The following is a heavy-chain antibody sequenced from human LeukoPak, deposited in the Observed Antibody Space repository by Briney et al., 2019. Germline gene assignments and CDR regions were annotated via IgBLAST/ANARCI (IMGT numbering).Heavy chain of an antibody. CDR2: IKQDGSEK. CDR1: GFSFSSYC. Sequence: GGSLRLSCAASGFSFSSYCMTWVRQAPGKGLEWVANIKQDGSEKYYVDSVKGRFTISRDNAKNSLYLQMNSLRAEDTAVYYCARDTTTYCSSTSCYRKVSRFDPWGQGTLVTVSS. J-gene: IGHJ5*02. V-gene: IGHV3-7*01. CDR3: ARDTTTYCSSTSCYRKVSRFDP. D-gene: IGHD2-2*01.